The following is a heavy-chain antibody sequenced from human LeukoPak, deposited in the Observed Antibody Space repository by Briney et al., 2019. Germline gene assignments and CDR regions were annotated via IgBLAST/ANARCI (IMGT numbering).Heavy chain of an antibody. Sequence: PSETLSLTCTVSGGSISSYYWSWIRQPPGKGLEWIGYIYYSGSTNYNPSLKSRVTISVDTSKNQFSLKLSSVTAADTAVYYCARRGGSSWSRYYYYMDVRGKGTTVTISS. D-gene: IGHD6-13*01. V-gene: IGHV4-59*12. CDR3: ARRGGSSWSRYYYYMDV. CDR2: IYYSGST. CDR1: GGSISSYY. J-gene: IGHJ6*03.